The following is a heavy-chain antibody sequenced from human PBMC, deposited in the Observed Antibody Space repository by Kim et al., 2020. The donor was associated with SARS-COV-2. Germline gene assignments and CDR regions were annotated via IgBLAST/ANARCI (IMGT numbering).Heavy chain of an antibody. J-gene: IGHJ4*02. CDR2: IIPIFGTA. D-gene: IGHD3-3*01. CDR3: ARDSFILRGFDY. CDR1: GGTFSSYA. V-gene: IGHV1-69*13. Sequence: SVKVSCKASGGTFSSYAISWVRQAPGQGLEWMGGIIPIFGTANYAQKFQGRVTITADESTSTAYMELSSLRSEDTAVYYCARDSFILRGFDYWGQGTLVTVSS.